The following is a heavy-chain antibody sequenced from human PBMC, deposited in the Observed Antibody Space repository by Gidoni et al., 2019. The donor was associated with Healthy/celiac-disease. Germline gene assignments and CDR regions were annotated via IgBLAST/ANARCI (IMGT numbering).Heavy chain of an antibody. D-gene: IGHD3-10*01. CDR3: AKSRHYYGSGSSLDY. V-gene: IGHV3-30*18. J-gene: IGHJ4*02. CDR1: GFTFLCYG. CDR2: ISYDGSNK. Sequence: QVQLVASGVGVVPPGRSLSLSCAASGFTFLCYGMHWVRQAPGKGLEWVAVISYDGSNKYYADSVKGRFTISRDNSKNTLYLQMNSLRAEDTAVYYCAKSRHYYGSGSSLDYWGQGTLVTVSS.